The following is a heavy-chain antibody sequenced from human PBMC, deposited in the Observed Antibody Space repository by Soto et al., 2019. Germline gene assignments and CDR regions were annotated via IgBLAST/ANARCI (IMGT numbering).Heavy chain of an antibody. J-gene: IGHJ5*02. CDR2: IYSGGST. CDR1: GFTVSSNY. V-gene: IGHV3-53*01. CDR3: ARYSSQEDGPDKGFDP. D-gene: IGHD2-21*01. Sequence: GGSLRLSCAASGFTVSSNYMSWVRQAPGKGLEWVSVIYSGGSTYYADSVQGRITISRDNSKNTLYLQMNSLRAEDTAVYYCARYSSQEDGPDKGFDPWGQGTLVTVSS.